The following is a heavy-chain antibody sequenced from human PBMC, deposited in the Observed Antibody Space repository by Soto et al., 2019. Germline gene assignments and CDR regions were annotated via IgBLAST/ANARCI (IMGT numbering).Heavy chain of an antibody. CDR1: GGSISSYY. CDR2: IYYSGST. V-gene: IGHV4-59*08. J-gene: IGHJ4*02. Sequence: PSETLSLTCTVSGGSISSYYWSWIRQPPGKGLEWIGYIYYSGSTNYNPSLKSRVTISVDTSKNQFSLKLSSVTAADTAVYYCAKGRARGGTSDFFEDFWGQGTLVTVSS. CDR3: AKGRARGGTSDFFEDF. D-gene: IGHD2-15*01.